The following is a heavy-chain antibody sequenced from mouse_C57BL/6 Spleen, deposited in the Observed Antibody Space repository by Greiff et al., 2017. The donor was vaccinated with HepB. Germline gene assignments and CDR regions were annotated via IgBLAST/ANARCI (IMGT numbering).Heavy chain of an antibody. J-gene: IGHJ3*01. D-gene: IGHD2-1*01. V-gene: IGHV1-52*01. CDR2: IDPSDSET. CDR3: ARDGNYSWFAY. CDR1: GYTFTSYW. Sequence: QVQLQQSGAELVRPGSSVKLSCKASGYTFTSYWMHWVKQRPIQGLEWIGNIDPSDSETHYNQKFKDKATLTVDKSSSTAYMQLSSLTSEDSAVYYCARDGNYSWFAYWGQGTLVTVSA.